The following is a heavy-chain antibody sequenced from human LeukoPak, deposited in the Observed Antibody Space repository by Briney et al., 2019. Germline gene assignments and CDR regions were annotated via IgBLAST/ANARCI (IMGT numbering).Heavy chain of an antibody. J-gene: IGHJ6*03. CDR1: GGSISSTGYY. Sequence: PSQTLSLTCTVSGGSISSTGYYWTWIRQPAGKGLEWIGHIDNSGSTNCNPSLKSRVTISVDTSKNQFSLNLTSVTAADTAVYYCARDCEFCALLFYMNVWGKGTTVTVSS. CDR3: ARDCEFCALLFYMNV. CDR2: IDNSGST. D-gene: IGHD3-16*01. V-gene: IGHV4-61*09.